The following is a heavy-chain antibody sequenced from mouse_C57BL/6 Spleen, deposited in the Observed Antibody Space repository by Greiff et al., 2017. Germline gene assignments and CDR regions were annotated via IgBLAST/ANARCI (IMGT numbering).Heavy chain of an antibody. CDR1: GYTFTDYE. Sequence: VQLQESGAELVRPGASVTLSCKASGYTFTDYEMHWVKQTPVHGLEWIGAIDPETGGTAYNQKFKGKAILTADKSSSTAYMELRSLTSEDSAVYYCTRPFTLDYWGQGTTLTVSS. J-gene: IGHJ2*01. CDR3: TRPFTLDY. CDR2: IDPETGGT. V-gene: IGHV1-15*01.